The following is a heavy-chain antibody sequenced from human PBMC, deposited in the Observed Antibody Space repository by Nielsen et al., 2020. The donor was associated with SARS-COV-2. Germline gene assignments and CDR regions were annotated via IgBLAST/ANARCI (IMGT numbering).Heavy chain of an antibody. J-gene: IGHJ5*02. Sequence: GESLKISCAASGFTFDDYGMSWVRQAPGKGLEWVSGINWNGGSTGYADSVKGRFTISRDNAKNSLYLQMNSLRAEDTALYHCARVLPPFNWFDPWGQGTRITVSS. CDR3: ARVLPPFNWFDP. D-gene: IGHD1-14*01. V-gene: IGHV3-20*01. CDR2: INWNGGST. CDR1: GFTFDDYG.